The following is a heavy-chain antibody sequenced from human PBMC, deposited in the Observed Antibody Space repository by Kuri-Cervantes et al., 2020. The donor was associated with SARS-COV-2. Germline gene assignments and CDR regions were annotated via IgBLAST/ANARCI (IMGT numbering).Heavy chain of an antibody. D-gene: IGHD1-26*01. CDR2: ISSSGSTI. Sequence: GESLKISCAASGFTFSSYEMNWVRQAPGKGLEWVSYISSSGSTIYYADSVKGRFTISRDNAKNSLYLQMNSLRTEDTALYFCVKARTWELRQVFASWGQGSLVTVSS. CDR1: GFTFSSYE. J-gene: IGHJ4*02. V-gene: IGHV3-48*03. CDR3: VKARTWELRQVFAS.